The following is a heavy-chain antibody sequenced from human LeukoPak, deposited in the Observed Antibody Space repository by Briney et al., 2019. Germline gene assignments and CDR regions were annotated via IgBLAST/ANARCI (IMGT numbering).Heavy chain of an antibody. CDR1: GGTFSSSA. CDR2: IISVLNIT. V-gene: IGHV1-69*04. CDR3: ARDQGLTAPPPYGLDV. Sequence: GASVKVSCKASGGTFSSSAITWVRQAPGQGLDWMGRIISVLNITNYAQKFQGRVTITADTSTSTAYMELSSLRSEETAVYYCARDQGLTAPPPYGLDVWGQGTTVTVSS. D-gene: IGHD5-18*01. J-gene: IGHJ6*02.